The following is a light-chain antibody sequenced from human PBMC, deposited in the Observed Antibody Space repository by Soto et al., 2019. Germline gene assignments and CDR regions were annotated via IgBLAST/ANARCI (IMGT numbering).Light chain of an antibody. CDR1: QSINAW. Sequence: DIHMTQAPSTLSASVGDRVTITCRASQSINAWLAWYQQKPGKAPKLLIYDVSTLASGVQSRFSGSASGTEFTLTISNLESDDFASYYCQQYHRYSTFGQGTRVDIK. V-gene: IGKV1-5*01. J-gene: IGKJ1*01. CDR2: DVS. CDR3: QQYHRYST.